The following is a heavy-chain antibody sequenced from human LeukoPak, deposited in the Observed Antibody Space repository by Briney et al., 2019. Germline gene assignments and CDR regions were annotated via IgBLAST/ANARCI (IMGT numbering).Heavy chain of an antibody. CDR3: ARQKDSGTYPFDY. D-gene: IGHD1-26*01. CDR2: TYYSGST. Sequence: PSETLSLTCTVSGVSLSSDYWSWIRQPPGKGLEWIGSTYYSGSTNYNPSLKSRVTISVDTSKNQFSLKLSSVTAADTAVYYCARQKDSGTYPFDYWGQGTLVTVSS. J-gene: IGHJ4*02. V-gene: IGHV4-59*08. CDR1: GVSLSSDY.